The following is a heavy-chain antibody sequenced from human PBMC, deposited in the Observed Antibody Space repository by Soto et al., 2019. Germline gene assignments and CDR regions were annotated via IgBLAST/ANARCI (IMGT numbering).Heavy chain of an antibody. J-gene: IGHJ3*02. D-gene: IGHD6-25*01. Sequence: EVQLLESGGGLVQPGGSLRLSCAASGFTFSSYAMSWVRQAPGKGLEWVSAISGSGGSTYYADSVKGRFTISRDNSKNTLYLQMNSLRAEDTAVYYCAKVRRGGYVWSYDAFDIWGQGTMVTVSS. V-gene: IGHV3-23*01. CDR3: AKVRRGGYVWSYDAFDI. CDR1: GFTFSSYA. CDR2: ISGSGGST.